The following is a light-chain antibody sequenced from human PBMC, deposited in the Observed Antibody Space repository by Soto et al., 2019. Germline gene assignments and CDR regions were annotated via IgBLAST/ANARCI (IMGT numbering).Light chain of an antibody. CDR1: SSNIGAGYD. V-gene: IGLV1-40*01. CDR2: GNT. CDR3: QSSDSSLRGSV. J-gene: IGLJ3*02. Sequence: QSVLTQPPSVSGAPGQRVTISCTVSSSNIGAGYDVHWYRQLPGTAPKLLIYGNTNRPSGVPDRFSGSKSGSSASLAITGLQAEDEADYYCQSSDSSLRGSVFGGGTKLTVL.